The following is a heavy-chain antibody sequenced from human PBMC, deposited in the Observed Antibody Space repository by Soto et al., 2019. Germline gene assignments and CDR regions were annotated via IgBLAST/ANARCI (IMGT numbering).Heavy chain of an antibody. J-gene: IGHJ2*01. V-gene: IGHV3-74*01. CDR2: IDEYGNII. D-gene: IGHD3-10*01. CDR3: ARTPPGATMVRGPYYYFDL. CDR1: GFTFSNYW. Sequence: LRLSCAGSGFTFSNYWMHWVRQVPGKGLLWVSRIDEYGNIINYADSVKGRFTISRDNARNTLYLEMNSLRAEDTALYYCARTPPGATMVRGPYYYFDLWGRGTLVTVSS.